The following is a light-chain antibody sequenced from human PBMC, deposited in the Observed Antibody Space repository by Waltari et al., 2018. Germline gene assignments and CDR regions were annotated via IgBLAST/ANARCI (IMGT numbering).Light chain of an antibody. CDR1: NSTIGRNH. J-gene: IGLJ6*01. CDR2: SNS. Sequence: QSVLTQPPSASGTPGQRVTISCSGGNSTIGRNHVNWYQQLPGAAPKLLMYSNSQRPSGVPDRFSSSKSGTSASLDISGLQSEDEADYYCAAWDDNLSGTVFGGGTKVTVL. V-gene: IGLV1-44*01. CDR3: AAWDDNLSGTV.